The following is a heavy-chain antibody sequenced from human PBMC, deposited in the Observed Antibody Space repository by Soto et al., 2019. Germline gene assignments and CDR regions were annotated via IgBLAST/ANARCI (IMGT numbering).Heavy chain of an antibody. D-gene: IGHD3-3*01. CDR3: ARGPITIFGVVIIRGRVDY. V-gene: IGHV4-34*01. J-gene: IGHJ4*02. Sequence: PSETLSLTCAVYGGSFSGYYWSWIRQPPGKGLEWIGEINHSGSTNYNPSLKSRVTISVDTSKNQFSLKLSSVTAADTAVYYCARGPITIFGVVIIRGRVDYWGQANLVTDS. CDR1: GGSFSGYY. CDR2: INHSGST.